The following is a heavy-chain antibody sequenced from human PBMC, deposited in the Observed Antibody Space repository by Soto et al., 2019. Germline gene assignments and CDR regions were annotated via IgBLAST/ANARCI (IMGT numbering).Heavy chain of an antibody. CDR2: ISYSGST. D-gene: IGHD3-10*01. CDR1: GGSISTLY. V-gene: IGHV4-59*11. J-gene: IGHJ5*02. CDR3: ARGQRPYVSGPYSPWFDP. Sequence: QVQLQESGTGLVKPSETLSLTCAVSGGSISTLYWTWIRQPPGKGPQYIWEISYSGSTSYNPSLKGRVTMSVDTSKNEFSLKLTSVTAADTAVYYCARGQRPYVSGPYSPWFDPWGQGILVTVSS.